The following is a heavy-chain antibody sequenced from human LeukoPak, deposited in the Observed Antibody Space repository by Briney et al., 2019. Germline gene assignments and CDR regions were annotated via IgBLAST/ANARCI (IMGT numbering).Heavy chain of an antibody. Sequence: GGSLRLSCAASGFTFSSYAMSWVRQAPGKGLEWVSAISGSGGSTYYADSVKGRFTISRDNSKNTLYLQMNSLRAEDTAVYYCAKRGGQTYYYDSSGYYYVDWGQGTLVTVSS. CDR1: GFTFSSYA. D-gene: IGHD3-22*01. J-gene: IGHJ4*02. CDR2: ISGSGGST. CDR3: AKRGGQTYYYDSSGYYYVD. V-gene: IGHV3-23*01.